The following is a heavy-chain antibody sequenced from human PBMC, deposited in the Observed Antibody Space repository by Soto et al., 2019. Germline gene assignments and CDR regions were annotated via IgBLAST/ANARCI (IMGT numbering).Heavy chain of an antibody. CDR3: AKYGEDYYNGMDV. CDR1: GYSISSGYY. D-gene: IGHD2-21*01. CDR2: IYHSGST. Sequence: SETVSLTCAVSGYSISSGYYWGWIRQPPGKGLEWIGNIYHSGSTYYNPSLKSRVSISIDTSKNQFSLELTSVTAADTAVYYCAKYGEDYYNGMDVWGQGTPVTVSS. V-gene: IGHV4-38-2*01. J-gene: IGHJ6*02.